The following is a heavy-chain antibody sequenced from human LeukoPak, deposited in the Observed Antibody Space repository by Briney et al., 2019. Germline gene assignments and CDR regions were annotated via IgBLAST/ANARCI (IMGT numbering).Heavy chain of an antibody. V-gene: IGHV1-69*06. D-gene: IGHD3-22*01. CDR1: GGTFSSYA. CDR3: ARDLGPRYDSSGYSYGWARNRFDY. Sequence: AASVKVSCKASGGTFSSYAISWVRQAPGQGLEWMGGIIPIFGTANYAQKFQGRVTITADKSTSTAYMELSSLRSEDTAVYYCARDLGPRYDSSGYSYGWARNRFDYWGQGTLVTVSS. CDR2: IIPIFGTA. J-gene: IGHJ4*02.